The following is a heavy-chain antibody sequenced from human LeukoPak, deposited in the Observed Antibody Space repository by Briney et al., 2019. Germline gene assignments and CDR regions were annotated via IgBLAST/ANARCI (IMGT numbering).Heavy chain of an antibody. D-gene: IGHD3-22*01. CDR2: IYTSGST. CDR3: AITMVVVATDY. Sequence: PSETLSLTCTVSGGSISSYYWSWIRQPAGKGLEWIGRIYTSGSTNSNPSLKSRVTMSVDTSKNQFYLKRSSGTAADTAVYYCAITMVVVATDYWGQGTLVTVSS. J-gene: IGHJ4*02. V-gene: IGHV4-4*07. CDR1: GGSISSYY.